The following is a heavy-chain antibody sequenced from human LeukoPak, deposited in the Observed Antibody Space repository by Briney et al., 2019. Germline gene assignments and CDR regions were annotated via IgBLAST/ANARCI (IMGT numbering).Heavy chain of an antibody. V-gene: IGHV4-38-2*02. D-gene: IGHD2-2*01. CDR3: ARENGRYCSSASCYSFDY. CDR2: IYHSGNT. CDR1: GYSITSGYF. Sequence: SETLSLTCTVCGYSITSGYFWGWIRQPPGKGLEWIGSIYHSGNTYYNPSLNSRVTISVDTSNNQFSLKLSSVTAADTAVCYCARENGRYCSSASCYSFDYWGQGTPVSVSS. J-gene: IGHJ4*02.